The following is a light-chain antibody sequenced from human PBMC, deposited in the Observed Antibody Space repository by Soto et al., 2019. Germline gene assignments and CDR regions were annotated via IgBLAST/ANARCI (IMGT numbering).Light chain of an antibody. J-gene: IGLJ1*01. V-gene: IGLV2-14*01. CDR1: SSDIGRYNY. Sequence: QSALTQPASVSGSPGQSITISCTGTSSDIGRYNYVSWYQQYPGKAPKFMIYDVSNRPSGVSNRFSGSKSGNTASLTISGLQAEDEADYYCSSYIISSTYVFGTGTKLTVL. CDR3: SSYIISSTYV. CDR2: DVS.